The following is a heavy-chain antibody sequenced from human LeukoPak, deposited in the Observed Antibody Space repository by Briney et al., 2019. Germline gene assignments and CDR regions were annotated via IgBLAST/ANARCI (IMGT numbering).Heavy chain of an antibody. CDR3: ARAGRRHAFDI. J-gene: IGHJ3*02. V-gene: IGHV4-31*03. Sequence: SECLSLTCTFSGGSISSGGYYSSWIREHPGKGLEWIWYIYYNVSTYYNRSLKSRVTISVGTSKNQFSLKLSSVTAADTAVYYCARAGRRHAFDIWGQGTMVTVSS. CDR1: GGSISSGGYY. CDR2: IYYNVST.